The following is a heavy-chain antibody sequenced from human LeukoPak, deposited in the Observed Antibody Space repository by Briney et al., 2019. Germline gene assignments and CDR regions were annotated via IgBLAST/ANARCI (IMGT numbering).Heavy chain of an antibody. D-gene: IGHD1-26*01. CDR1: GCTFTDYW. CDR3: ARHPRGASYTDY. CDR2: ICPGDSDT. Sequence: GESLKISCKGSGCTFTDYWIGWVRQMPGKGLEWMGIICPGDSDTRYSPSFQGQVTISADKPISTAYLQWNSLEASDTAIYYCARHPRGASYTDYWGQGTLVTVSS. J-gene: IGHJ4*02. V-gene: IGHV5-51*01.